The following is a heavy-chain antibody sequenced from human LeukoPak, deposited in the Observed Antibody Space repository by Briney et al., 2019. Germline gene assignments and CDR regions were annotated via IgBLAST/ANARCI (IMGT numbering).Heavy chain of an antibody. Sequence: SETLSLTCAVYGGSFSGYYWSWIRQPPGKGLEWIGEINHSGSTNYNPSLKSRVTISVDTSKNQFSLKLSSVTAADTAVYYCAARRVVTAHFDYWGQGTLVTVSS. CDR2: INHSGST. D-gene: IGHD2-21*02. CDR1: GGSFSGYY. CDR3: AARRVVTAHFDY. V-gene: IGHV4-34*01. J-gene: IGHJ4*02.